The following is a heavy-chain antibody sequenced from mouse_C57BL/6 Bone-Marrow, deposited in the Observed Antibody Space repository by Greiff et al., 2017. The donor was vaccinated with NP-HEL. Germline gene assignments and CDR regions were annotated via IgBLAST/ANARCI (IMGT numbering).Heavy chain of an antibody. Sequence: EVMLVESGGGLVKPGGSLKLSCAASGFTFSSYAMSWVRQTPEKRLEWVATISDGGSYTYYPDNVKGRFTISRDNAKNNLYLQMSHLKSEDTAMYYCARGYSNLFAYWGQGILVTVSA. V-gene: IGHV5-4*03. J-gene: IGHJ3*01. CDR3: ARGYSNLFAY. CDR1: GFTFSSYA. CDR2: ISDGGSYT. D-gene: IGHD2-5*01.